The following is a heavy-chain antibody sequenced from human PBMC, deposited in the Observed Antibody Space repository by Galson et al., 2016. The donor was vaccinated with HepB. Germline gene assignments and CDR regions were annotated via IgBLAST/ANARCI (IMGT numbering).Heavy chain of an antibody. J-gene: IGHJ2*01. CDR3: VRDHYPDKTTYYYWYFDL. CDR1: GFTFTSYA. V-gene: IGHV3-64D*06. Sequence: SLRLSCAASGFTFTSYAMHWVRQAPGKGLQYVSVISSNGGTTYYEDSVKGRFTIPRVNSKNTRYQQISGLTPDDSSIYYCVRDHYPDKTTYYYWYFDLWGRGTLVTVSS. D-gene: IGHD2/OR15-2a*01. CDR2: ISSNGGTT.